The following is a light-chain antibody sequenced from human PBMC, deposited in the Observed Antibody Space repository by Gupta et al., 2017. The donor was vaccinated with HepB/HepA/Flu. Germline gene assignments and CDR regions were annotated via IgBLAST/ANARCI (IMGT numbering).Light chain of an antibody. J-gene: IGLJ2*01. Sequence: SALNQPASLSGSPGPSITISCTGTGSDLGDFDHVAWYRQHPGRAPKLLISDVTNRPSGVSGRFSGSKSGNTASLTISGLQAEDEGDYYCSSFTCTPTLVVFGGGTKVTVL. CDR1: GSDLGDFDH. CDR3: SSFTCTPTLVV. V-gene: IGLV2-14*03. CDR2: DVT.